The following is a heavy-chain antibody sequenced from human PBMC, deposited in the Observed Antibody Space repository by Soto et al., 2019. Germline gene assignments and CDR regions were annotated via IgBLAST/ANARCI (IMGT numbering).Heavy chain of an antibody. CDR2: ISSGGNT. J-gene: IGHJ4*02. CDR3: ARDWYEDY. Sequence: EVQLLESGGGLIQPGGSLRLSCAASGFTFSSYAMTWVRQAPGKGLEWVSVISSGGNTYYADSVKGRFTISSDHSKDMAYLQMDSLRADDTDVYYGARDWYEDYWGQGTLVTVSS. CDR1: GFTFSSYA. V-gene: IGHV3-23*01. D-gene: IGHD6-13*01.